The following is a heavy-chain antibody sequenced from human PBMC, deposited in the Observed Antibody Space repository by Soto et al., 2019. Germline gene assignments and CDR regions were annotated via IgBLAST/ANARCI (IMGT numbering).Heavy chain of an antibody. CDR3: ARGNKGPGHYGPGSQGWYGP. D-gene: IGHD3-10*01. Sequence: QVQLVQSGAEVKKPGSSVKVSCKVSGGTFSSHAINWLRQAPGQGLEWMGVIIPVTDTPNNAEKFQGRVTITADKSTTKVYMELSSLTFDDTAVYFCARGNKGPGHYGPGSQGWYGPWGQGTLLTVSS. CDR2: IIPVTDTP. V-gene: IGHV1-69*06. J-gene: IGHJ5*02. CDR1: GGTFSSHA.